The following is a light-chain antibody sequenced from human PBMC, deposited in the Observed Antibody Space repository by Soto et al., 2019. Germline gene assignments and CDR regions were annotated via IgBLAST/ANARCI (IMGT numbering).Light chain of an antibody. J-gene: IGLJ2*01. CDR2: DNN. V-gene: IGLV1-51*01. CDR3: ATWDNSLGVVV. CDR1: SSNIGNNF. Sequence: QSVLTQPPSVSVAPGQRVTISCSGSSSNIGNNFVSWYQQLPGAAPKLLFYDNNKRPSGIPDRFSGSKSGTSATLGITGLQTGDEANYYCATWDNSLGVVVFGGGTKLTVL.